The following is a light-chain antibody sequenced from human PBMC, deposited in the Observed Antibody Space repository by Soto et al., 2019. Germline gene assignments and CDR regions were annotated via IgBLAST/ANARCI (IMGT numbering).Light chain of an antibody. V-gene: IGKV3-15*01. CDR1: QSINSN. CDR3: QQYNNWPRAT. CDR2: RAS. Sequence: EIVMTQSPATLSLSPGERATLSCRASQSINSNLAWYQQKPGQAPRLFMLRASSRATGIPARCSGSGSGTEFNLTISSLQSEDFAVYYCQQYNNWPRATFGGGTKVETK. J-gene: IGKJ4*01.